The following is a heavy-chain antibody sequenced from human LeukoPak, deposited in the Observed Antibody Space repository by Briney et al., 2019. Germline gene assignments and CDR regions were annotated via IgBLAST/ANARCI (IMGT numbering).Heavy chain of an antibody. Sequence: PGGSLRLSCAASGFTFSSYSMNWGRRAPGKGLEWVSYISSSGSTLHYADFLKGRFTISRDSAKSSLYLQLNSLRDEDTAVYYCAREYSSSSGKALDYWGQGTLVTVSS. J-gene: IGHJ4*02. CDR3: AREYSSSSGKALDY. CDR1: GFTFSSYS. D-gene: IGHD6-6*01. CDR2: ISSSGSTL. V-gene: IGHV3-48*02.